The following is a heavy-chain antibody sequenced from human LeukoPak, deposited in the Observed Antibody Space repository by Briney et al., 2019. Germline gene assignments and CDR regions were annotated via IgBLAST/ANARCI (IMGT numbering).Heavy chain of an antibody. V-gene: IGHV3-74*01. J-gene: IGHJ6*02. CDR2: INSDGSST. Sequence: GGSLRLCCAASGFTFSNYWMHWVRQVPGQGLVWVSRINSDGSSTNYADSVKGRFTMSRDNAKNMVYLQMDSLRAEDTAVYYCARVEGVLQYYYGMDVWGQGTTVTVS. CDR3: ARVEGVLQYYYGMDV. D-gene: IGHD1-1*01. CDR1: GFTFSNYW.